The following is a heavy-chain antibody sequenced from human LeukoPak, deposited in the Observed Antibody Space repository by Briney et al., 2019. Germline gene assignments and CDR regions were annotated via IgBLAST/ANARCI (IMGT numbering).Heavy chain of an antibody. V-gene: IGHV3-53*01. D-gene: IGHD3-10*01. CDR3: ARAKPKNMVRGLIMRRESRYYFDY. CDR1: GFTVSSHY. CDR2: IYSGGST. Sequence: GGSLRLSCAASGFTVSSHYMSWVRQAPGKGLEWVSVIYSGGSTYYADSVKARFTISRDNSKSTLYIQMNSLRAEDTAVYYCARAKPKNMVRGLIMRRESRYYFDYWGQGTLVTVSS. J-gene: IGHJ4*02.